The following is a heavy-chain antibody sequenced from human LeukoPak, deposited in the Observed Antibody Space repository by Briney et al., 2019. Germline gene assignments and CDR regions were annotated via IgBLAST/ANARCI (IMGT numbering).Heavy chain of an antibody. J-gene: IGHJ4*02. V-gene: IGHV3-30*02. CDR1: GFTFSSYG. CDR2: IWYDGSNK. Sequence: PGGSLRLSCAASGFTFSSYGMHWVRQAPGKGLEWVAFIWYDGSNKYYADSVKGRFTISRDNSKNTLYLQMNSLRAEDTAVYYCAKVTGYDYVWGSYRNADYWGQGTLVTVSS. D-gene: IGHD3-16*02. CDR3: AKVTGYDYVWGSYRNADY.